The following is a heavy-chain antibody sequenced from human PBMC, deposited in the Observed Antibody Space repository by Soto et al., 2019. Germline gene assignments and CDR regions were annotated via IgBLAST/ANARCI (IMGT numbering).Heavy chain of an antibody. D-gene: IGHD5-12*01. J-gene: IGHJ4*02. Sequence: SGPTLVNPTQTLTLTCTFSGFSFTTAGVAVGWIRQTPGAALEWLTLIYYNDYRRFSPSLKTRLTLTGDPSKNQVVVSLTNADPGDTATYFCAHSDGGYENIYFALWGQGIPVTASS. CDR1: GFSFTTAGVA. CDR3: AHSDGGYENIYFAL. V-gene: IGHV2-5*01. CDR2: IYYNDYR.